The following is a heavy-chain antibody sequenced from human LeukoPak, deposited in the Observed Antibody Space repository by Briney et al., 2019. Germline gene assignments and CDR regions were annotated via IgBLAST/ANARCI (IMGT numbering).Heavy chain of an antibody. CDR1: GFTFSNSW. J-gene: IGHJ4*02. D-gene: IGHD2-8*02. CDR3: ARGVPTGVDYFDY. V-gene: IGHV3-7*01. Sequence: GGSLRLSCAASGFTFSNSWMSWVRQAPGKGLEWVATIKPDGSARYYVDSVKGRFTISRDNAKNSLFLQINSLRAEDTAVYYCARGVPTGVDYFDYWGQGTLVTVSS. CDR2: IKPDGSAR.